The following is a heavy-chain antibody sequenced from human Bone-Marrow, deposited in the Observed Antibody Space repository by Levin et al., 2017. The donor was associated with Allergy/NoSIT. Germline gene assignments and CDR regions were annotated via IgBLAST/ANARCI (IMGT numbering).Heavy chain of an antibody. J-gene: IGHJ4*02. CDR2: VFHTGNT. CDR3: ARAGGPGEAFDY. Sequence: SETLSLTCAVSGGSFSDNDWWTWVRQPPGKGLEWIGEVFHTGNTNYNPSLKSRVTISIDKSNNQFSLELTSMTGADTAVYYCARAGGPGEAFDYWGQGTLVSVSS. CDR1: GGSFSDNDW. D-gene: IGHD2-8*02. V-gene: IGHV4/OR15-8*02.